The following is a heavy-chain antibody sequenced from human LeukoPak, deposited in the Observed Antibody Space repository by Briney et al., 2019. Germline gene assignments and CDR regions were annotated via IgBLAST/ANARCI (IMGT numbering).Heavy chain of an antibody. CDR3: ARGRIAAAPYFDY. D-gene: IGHD6-13*01. CDR2: IYSSGST. Sequence: SETLSLTCTVSGGSISYYWTWIRQPPGKGLEWIGYIYSSGSTNYNAYIKSRVTISIDTSNNQFSLKLSSVTAADTAVYYCARGRIAAAPYFDYWGQGTLVTVSS. CDR1: GGSISYY. J-gene: IGHJ4*02. V-gene: IGHV4-59*01.